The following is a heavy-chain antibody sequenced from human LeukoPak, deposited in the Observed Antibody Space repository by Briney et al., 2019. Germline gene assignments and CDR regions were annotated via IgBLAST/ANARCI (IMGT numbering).Heavy chain of an antibody. D-gene: IGHD3-3*01. CDR2: INHSGST. V-gene: IGHV4-34*01. CDR3: ARGSITIFGVVPADY. Sequence: PSETLSLTCAVYGGSFSGYYWSWIRQPPGKGLERIGEINHSGSTNYNPSLKSRVTISVDTSKNQFSLKLSSVTAADTAVYYCARGSITIFGVVPADYWGQGTLVTVSS. J-gene: IGHJ4*02. CDR1: GGSFSGYY.